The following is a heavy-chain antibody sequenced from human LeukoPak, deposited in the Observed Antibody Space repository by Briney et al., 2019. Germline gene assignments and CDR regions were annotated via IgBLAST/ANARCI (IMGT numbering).Heavy chain of an antibody. CDR1: GYTFTSYY. J-gene: IGHJ4*02. Sequence: GASVKVSCKXSGYTFTSYYMHWVRQAPGQGLEWMGIINPSGGSTSYAQKFQGRVTMTRDTSTSTVYMELSSLRSEDTAVYCCGRDLWGGGSYLGYWGQGTLVTVSS. CDR2: INPSGGST. CDR3: GRDLWGGGSYLGY. D-gene: IGHD1-26*01. V-gene: IGHV1-46*03.